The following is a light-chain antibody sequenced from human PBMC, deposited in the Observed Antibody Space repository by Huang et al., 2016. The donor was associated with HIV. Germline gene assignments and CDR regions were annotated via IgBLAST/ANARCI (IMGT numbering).Light chain of an antibody. CDR1: QGISSD. CDR3: QQYTTWPPIT. Sequence: EIVLTQSPATLSLSPGERATLSCRASQGISSDLAWYQPKPGQAPRLLIYGASTRATGIPARFSGSGSGTEFTLTISSLQSEDFALYYCQQYTTWPPITFGQGTRLEIK. CDR2: GAS. V-gene: IGKV3-15*01. J-gene: IGKJ5*01.